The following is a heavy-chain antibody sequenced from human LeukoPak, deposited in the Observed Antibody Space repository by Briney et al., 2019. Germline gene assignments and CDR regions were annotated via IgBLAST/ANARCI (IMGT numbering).Heavy chain of an antibody. CDR2: IWYDGSNK. CDR3: ARDGSSGYSVNWFDP. J-gene: IGHJ5*02. CDR1: GFTFSSYG. V-gene: IGHV3-33*01. Sequence: PGGSLRLSCAASGFTFSSYGMHWVRQAPGKGLEWVAVIWYDGSNKYYADSVKGRFTISRDNSKNTLYLQMNSLRAEDTAVYYCARDGSSGYSVNWFDPWGQGTLVTVSS. D-gene: IGHD3-22*01.